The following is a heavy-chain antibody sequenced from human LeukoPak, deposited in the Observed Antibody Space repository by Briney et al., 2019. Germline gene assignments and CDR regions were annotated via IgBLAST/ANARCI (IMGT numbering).Heavy chain of an antibody. CDR1: AFTFRSYA. Sequence: PGGSLRLSCAASAFTFRSYAMIWVRQAPGKGLEWVSGISGSGGSTYYSDSAKGRFTISRDNSNNTIYLQMNSLRAEDTAVYYCAKGAASRGYTYVANWGQGTLVTVSS. J-gene: IGHJ4*02. D-gene: IGHD5-18*01. V-gene: IGHV3-23*01. CDR2: ISGSGGST. CDR3: AKGAASRGYTYVAN.